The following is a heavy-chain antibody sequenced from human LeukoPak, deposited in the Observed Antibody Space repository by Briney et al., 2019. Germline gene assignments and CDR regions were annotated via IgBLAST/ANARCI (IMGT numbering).Heavy chain of an antibody. CDR3: ARASSGWYYMDV. V-gene: IGHV3-21*01. CDR1: GFTFSSYS. D-gene: IGHD6-19*01. CDR2: ISSSSSYI. J-gene: IGHJ6*03. Sequence: GGSLRLSCAASGFTFSSYSMNWVRQAPGKGLEWVSSISSSSSYIYYADSVKGRFTISRDNAKNSLYLQMNSLRAEDTAVYYCARASSGWYYMDVWGKGTTVTVSS.